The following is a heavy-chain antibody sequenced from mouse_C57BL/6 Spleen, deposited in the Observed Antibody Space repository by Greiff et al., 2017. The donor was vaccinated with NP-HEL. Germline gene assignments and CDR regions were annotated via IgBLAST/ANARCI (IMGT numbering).Heavy chain of an antibody. CDR2: IDPSDSYT. Sequence: QVQLQQPGAELVRPGTSVKLSCKASGYTFTSYWMHWVKQRPGQGLEWIGVIDPSDSYTNYNQKFKGKATLTVDTSSSTAYMQLSSLTSEDSAVYYCARPLGYYFDYWGQGTTLTVSS. CDR1: GYTFTSYW. D-gene: IGHD3-1*01. J-gene: IGHJ2*01. V-gene: IGHV1-59*01. CDR3: ARPLGYYFDY.